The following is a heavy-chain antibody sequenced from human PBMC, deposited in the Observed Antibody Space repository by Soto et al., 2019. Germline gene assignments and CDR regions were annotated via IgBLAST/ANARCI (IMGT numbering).Heavy chain of an antibody. Sequence: GASVKVSCKASGYTFTSYHMHWVRQAPGQGLEWMGIINPSGGSTSYAQKFQGRVTMTRDNAKNSLYLQMNSLRAEDTAVYYCARWWLRGFDYWGQGTLVTV. V-gene: IGHV1-46*01. D-gene: IGHD5-12*01. CDR2: INPSGGST. J-gene: IGHJ4*02. CDR3: ARWWLRGFDY. CDR1: GYTFTSYH.